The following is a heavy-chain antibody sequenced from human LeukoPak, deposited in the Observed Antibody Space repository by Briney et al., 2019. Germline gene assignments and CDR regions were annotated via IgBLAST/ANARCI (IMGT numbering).Heavy chain of an antibody. CDR2: IYYRGGT. J-gene: IGHJ4*02. Sequence: SETLSLTCPVSGDFSSDYYWSWLRQPPGKGLEWIGYIYYRGGTNYNPSLERRVTIWEDTSKNEFSLKLTSVTATDTAVYYCARGRLIVAPGVYYFEYWGQGTLVAVSS. CDR1: GDFSSDYY. D-gene: IGHD5-12*01. CDR3: ARGRLIVAPGVYYFEY. V-gene: IGHV4-59*08.